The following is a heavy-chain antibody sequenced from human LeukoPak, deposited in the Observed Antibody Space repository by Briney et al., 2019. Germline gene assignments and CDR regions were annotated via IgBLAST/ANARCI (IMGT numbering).Heavy chain of an antibody. Sequence: ASVKVSCKASGYTFTGYYMHWVRQAPGQGLEWMGWISAYNGNTNYAQKLQGRVTMTTDTSTSTAYMELRSLRSDDTAVYYCARGGYSSGPSDYWGQGTLVTVSS. D-gene: IGHD6-19*01. V-gene: IGHV1-18*04. J-gene: IGHJ4*02. CDR2: ISAYNGNT. CDR1: GYTFTGYY. CDR3: ARGGYSSGPSDY.